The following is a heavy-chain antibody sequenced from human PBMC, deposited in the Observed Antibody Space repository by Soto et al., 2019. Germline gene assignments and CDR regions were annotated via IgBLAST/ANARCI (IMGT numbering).Heavy chain of an antibody. CDR3: ARGNYESSGSLDY. CDR2: ISYDGGEK. V-gene: IGHV3-33*08. Sequence: GGSLRLSCAASGFTVRSYGMHWVRQAPGKGLEWVALISYDGGEKYYADSVKGRFTISRDNSKNTVYLQMNSLRAEDTAVYYCARGNYESSGSLDYWGQGALVTVSS. D-gene: IGHD3-22*01. J-gene: IGHJ4*02. CDR1: GFTVRSYG.